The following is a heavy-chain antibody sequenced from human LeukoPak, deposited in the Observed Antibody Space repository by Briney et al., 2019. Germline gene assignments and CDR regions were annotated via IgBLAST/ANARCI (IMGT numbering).Heavy chain of an antibody. CDR3: AKDNARRQWLVRGYFQH. J-gene: IGHJ1*01. Sequence: PGGSLRLSCAASGFTFDDYAMHWVRQAPGKGLEWVSGISWNSGSIGYADSVKGRFTISRDNAKNSLYLQMNSLRAEDTALYYCAKDNARRQWLVRGYFQHWGQGTLVTVSS. V-gene: IGHV3-9*01. CDR1: GFTFDDYA. CDR2: ISWNSGSI. D-gene: IGHD6-19*01.